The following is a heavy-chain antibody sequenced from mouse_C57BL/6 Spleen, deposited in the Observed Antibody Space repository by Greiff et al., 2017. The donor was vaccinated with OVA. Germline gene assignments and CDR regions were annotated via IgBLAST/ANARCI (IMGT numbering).Heavy chain of an antibody. V-gene: IGHV1-42*01. CDR2: INPSTGGT. J-gene: IGHJ3*01. Sequence: VQLQQSGPELVKPGASVKISCKASGYSFTGYYMNWVKQSPEKSLEWIGEINPSTGGTTYNQKFKAKATLTVDKSSSTAYMQLKSLTSEDSAVYYCARGLLSDDGAYWGQGTLVTVSA. CDR1: GYSFTGYY. CDR3: ARGLLSDDGAY. D-gene: IGHD2-1*01.